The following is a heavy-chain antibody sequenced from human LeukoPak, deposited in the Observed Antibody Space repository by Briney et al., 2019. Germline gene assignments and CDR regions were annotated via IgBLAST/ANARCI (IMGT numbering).Heavy chain of an antibody. J-gene: IGHJ6*03. CDR1: GGSFSGYY. CDR3: ARGPSMVRGVILSYYYYMDV. Sequence: SETLSLTCAVYGGSFSGYYWSWIRQPPGKGLEWIGYIYHSGSSYYNPSLKSRVTISVDRSKNQFSLKLSSVTAADTAVYYCARGPSMVRGVILSYYYYMDVWGKGTTVTVSS. CDR2: IYHSGSS. D-gene: IGHD3-10*01. V-gene: IGHV4-34*01.